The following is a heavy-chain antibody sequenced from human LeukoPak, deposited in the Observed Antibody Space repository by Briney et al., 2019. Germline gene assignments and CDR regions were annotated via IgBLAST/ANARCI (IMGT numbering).Heavy chain of an antibody. V-gene: IGHV3-23*01. J-gene: IGHJ4*02. Sequence: GGSLRLSCAASGFTFSSYAMSWVRQAPGKGLEWVSAISGSGGSTYYADSVKGRFTISRDNSKNTLYLQMNSLRAEDTAVYYCAKASYYYDSSGSKSYYFDYWGQGTLVTVSS. CDR3: AKASYYYDSSGSKSYYFDY. D-gene: IGHD3-22*01. CDR2: ISGSGGST. CDR1: GFTFSSYA.